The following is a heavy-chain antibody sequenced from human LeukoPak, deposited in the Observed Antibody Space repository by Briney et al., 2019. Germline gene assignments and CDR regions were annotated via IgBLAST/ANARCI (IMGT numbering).Heavy chain of an antibody. D-gene: IGHD3-3*01. J-gene: IGHJ3*02. CDR1: GYTFTSYD. CDR3: ARASYYDFWSGYGPDAFDI. V-gene: IGHV1-8*01. CDR2: MNPNSGNT. Sequence: GASVKVSCKASGYTFTSYDINWVRQATGQGLEWMGWMNPNSGNTGYAQKFQGRVTMTRNTSIGTAYMELSSLRSEDTAVYYCARASYYDFWSGYGPDAFDIWGQGTMVTVSS.